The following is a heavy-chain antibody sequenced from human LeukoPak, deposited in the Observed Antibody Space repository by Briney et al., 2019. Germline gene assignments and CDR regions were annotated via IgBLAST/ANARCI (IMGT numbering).Heavy chain of an antibody. J-gene: IGHJ5*02. CDR3: ARVDYGDYGWFDP. V-gene: IGHV4-61*05. Sequence: SETLSLTCTVSSGSISSSSYYWGWIRQPPGKGLEWIGYIYYSGSTNYNPSLKSRVTISVDTSKNQFSLKLSSVTAADTAVYYCARVDYGDYGWFDPWGQGTLVTVSS. D-gene: IGHD4-17*01. CDR1: SGSISSSSYY. CDR2: IYYSGST.